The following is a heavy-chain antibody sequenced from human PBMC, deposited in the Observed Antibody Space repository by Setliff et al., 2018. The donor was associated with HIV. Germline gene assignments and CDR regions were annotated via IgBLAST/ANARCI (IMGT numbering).Heavy chain of an antibody. CDR1: GGSFSGYY. CDR3: ARGIDSSGYHGDY. J-gene: IGHJ4*02. CDR2: INHSGST. Sequence: PSETLSLTCAVYGGSFSGYYWSWIRQPPGKGLEWIGEINHSGSTNYNPSLKSRVTISVDTSKNQFSLKLSSVTAADTAVYYCARGIDSSGYHGDYWGQGTLVTVSS. D-gene: IGHD3-22*01. V-gene: IGHV4-34*01.